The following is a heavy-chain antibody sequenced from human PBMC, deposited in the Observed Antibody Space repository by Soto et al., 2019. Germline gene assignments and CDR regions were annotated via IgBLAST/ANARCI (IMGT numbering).Heavy chain of an antibody. CDR2: IDWDDDK. J-gene: IGHJ6*02. CDR1: GFSLSTSGMC. D-gene: IGHD6-6*01. Sequence: SGPTLVNPTQTLTLTCTFSGFSLSTSGMCVSWIRQPPGKALEWLALIDWDDDKYYSTSLKTRLTISKDTSKNQVVLTMTNMDPVDTATYYCARIRGSSSSGKPPGNYYYGMDVWGQGTTVTVSS. V-gene: IGHV2-70*01. CDR3: ARIRGSSSSGKPPGNYYYGMDV.